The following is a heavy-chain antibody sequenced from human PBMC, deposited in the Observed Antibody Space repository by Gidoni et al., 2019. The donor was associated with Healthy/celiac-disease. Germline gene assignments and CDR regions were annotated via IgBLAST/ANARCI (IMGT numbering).Heavy chain of an antibody. CDR3: AKDRLRYQGITGTTTPGY. CDR1: GFTFSSYG. CDR2: ISYDGSNK. Sequence: QVQLVESGGGVVQPGRSLRLSCAASGFTFSSYGRHWVRQAPGKGLEWVAVISYDGSNKYYADSVKGRFTISRDNSKNTLYLQMNSLRAEDTAVYYCAKDRLRYQGITGTTTPGYWGQGTLVTVSS. D-gene: IGHD1-7*01. V-gene: IGHV3-30*18. J-gene: IGHJ4*02.